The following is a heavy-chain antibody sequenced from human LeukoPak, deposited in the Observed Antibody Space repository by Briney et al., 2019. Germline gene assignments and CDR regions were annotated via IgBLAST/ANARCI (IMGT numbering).Heavy chain of an antibody. CDR2: IHYSGST. CDR3: ARRVGDKDYFDY. CDR1: GGSISSYY. Sequence: PSETLSLTCTVSGGSISSYYWSWIRQPPGKGLEWIAYIHYSGSTNYNNSLKSRVTISVDMSKNQFSLKLSSVTAADTAVYYCARRVGDKDYFDYWGQGTLVTVSS. J-gene: IGHJ4*02. D-gene: IGHD1-26*01. V-gene: IGHV4-59*01.